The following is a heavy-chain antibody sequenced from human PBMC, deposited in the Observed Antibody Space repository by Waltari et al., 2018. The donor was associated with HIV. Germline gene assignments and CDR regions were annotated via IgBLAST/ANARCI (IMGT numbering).Heavy chain of an antibody. CDR3: AYNYLPPGELVGALYYYGMDV. J-gene: IGHJ6*02. V-gene: IGHV1-3*01. Sequence: QVQLVQSGAEVKKPGASVKVSCKASGYTFTSYAMHWVRQAPGQRLEWMGWINAGNGNTKYSQKFQGRVTITRDTSASTAYMELSSLRSEDTAVYYCAYNYLPPGELVGALYYYGMDVWGQGTTVTVSS. CDR1: GYTFTSYA. D-gene: IGHD1-26*01. CDR2: INAGNGNT.